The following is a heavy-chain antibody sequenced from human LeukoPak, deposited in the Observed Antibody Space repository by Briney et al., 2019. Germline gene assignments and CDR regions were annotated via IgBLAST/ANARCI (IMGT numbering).Heavy chain of an antibody. V-gene: IGHV4-59*01. CDR2: IYYSGST. D-gene: IGHD3-10*01. CDR3: AREVHYGSGTSFDY. J-gene: IGHJ4*02. Sequence: PSETLSPTCTVSGGSISSYYWSWIRQPPGKGLEWIGYIYYSGSTNYNPSLKSRVTISVDTSKNQFSLKLSSVTAADTAVYYCAREVHYGSGTSFDYWGQGTLVTVSS. CDR1: GGSISSYY.